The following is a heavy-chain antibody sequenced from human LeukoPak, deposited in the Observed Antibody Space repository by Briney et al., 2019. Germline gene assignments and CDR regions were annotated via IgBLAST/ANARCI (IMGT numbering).Heavy chain of an antibody. V-gene: IGHV4-34*09. CDR1: GGSFSGYY. CDR2: INHSGST. Sequence: PSETLSLTCAVYGGSFSGYYWSWIRQPPGKGLEWIGEINHSGSTSYNPSLKSRVTISVDTSKNQFSLKLSSVTAADTAVYYCARGAQYYDSSGYYYWGQGTLVTVSS. J-gene: IGHJ4*02. CDR3: ARGAQYYDSSGYYY. D-gene: IGHD3-22*01.